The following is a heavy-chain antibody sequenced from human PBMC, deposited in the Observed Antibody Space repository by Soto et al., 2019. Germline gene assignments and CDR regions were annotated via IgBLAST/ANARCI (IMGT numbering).Heavy chain of an antibody. D-gene: IGHD3-22*01. CDR1: GYSFAGYW. CDR3: ARQIYDSDTGPNFQYYFDS. J-gene: IGHJ4*02. V-gene: IGHV5-10-1*01. Sequence: GESLKISCKGSGYSFAGYWITWVRQKPGKGLEWMGRIDPSDSQTYYSPSFRGHVTISVTKSITTVFVQWSSLRASDTAMYYCARQIYDSDTGPNFQYYFDSWGQGTPVTVSS. CDR2: IDPSDSQT.